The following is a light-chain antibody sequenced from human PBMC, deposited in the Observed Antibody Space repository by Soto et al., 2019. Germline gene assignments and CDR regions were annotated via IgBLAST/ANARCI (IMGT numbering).Light chain of an antibody. CDR1: SSNVGRNS. Sequence: QSALTQPPSASGTPGQGLTISCSGSSSNVGRNSVTWYQQLPGTAPKLLIYGNNQRPPGVPDRFSGSKSGTSASLAISGLQSEDEADYYCATWDDYLNVYVFGTGTKVTVL. CDR2: GNN. V-gene: IGLV1-44*01. J-gene: IGLJ1*01. CDR3: ATWDDYLNVYV.